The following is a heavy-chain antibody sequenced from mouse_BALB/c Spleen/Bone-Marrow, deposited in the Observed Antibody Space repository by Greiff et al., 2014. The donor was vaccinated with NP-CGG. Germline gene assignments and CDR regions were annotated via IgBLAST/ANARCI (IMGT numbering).Heavy chain of an antibody. CDR3: ARHHRYAYYFDY. D-gene: IGHD2-14*01. CDR2: IHPNSGNT. J-gene: IGHJ2*01. Sequence: VQLQQSGSVLVRPGASVKLSRKASGYTFTNSWMHWAKQRPGQGLEWIGEIHPNSGNTNYNEKFEGKATLTVDTSSTTAYVDLSSLTSEDSAVYYCARHHRYAYYFDYWGQGTALTVSS. CDR1: GYTFTNSW. V-gene: IGHV1S130*01.